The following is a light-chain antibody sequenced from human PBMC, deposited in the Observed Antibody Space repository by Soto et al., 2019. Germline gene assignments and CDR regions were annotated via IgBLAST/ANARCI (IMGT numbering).Light chain of an antibody. CDR3: SSYAASNNFYFV. Sequence: QSVLTQPPSASVSPGQSVTISCTGTSSDVGGYNYVSWYQQYPGRAPKLMIYEVTKRPPGVPDRFSGSKSGNTASLTVSGLQAEDEADYYCSSYAASNNFYFVFGGGTKVTVL. J-gene: IGLJ3*02. V-gene: IGLV2-8*01. CDR1: SSDVGGYNY. CDR2: EVT.